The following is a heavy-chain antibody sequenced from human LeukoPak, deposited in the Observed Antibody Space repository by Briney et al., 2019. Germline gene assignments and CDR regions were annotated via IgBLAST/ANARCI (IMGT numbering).Heavy chain of an antibody. CDR2: TSGSGGST. CDR1: GFTFSSYA. Sequence: GGSLRLSCAASGFTFSSYAMSWVRQAPGKGLEWVSSTSGSGGSTYYADSVKGRFTIFRDNSKNTLNLQMNSLRAEDTAVYYCARGRRGSSSWYYFDYWGQGTLVTVSS. CDR3: ARGRRGSSSWYYFDY. V-gene: IGHV3-23*01. J-gene: IGHJ4*02. D-gene: IGHD6-13*01.